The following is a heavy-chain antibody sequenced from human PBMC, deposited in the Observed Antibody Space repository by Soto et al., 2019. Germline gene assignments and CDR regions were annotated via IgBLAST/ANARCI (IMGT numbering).Heavy chain of an antibody. V-gene: IGHV3-30*18. Sequence: QVQLVESGGGVVQPGRSLRLSCAASGFTFSSYGMHWVRQAPGKGLEWVAVISDDGSNKYYADSVKGRFTISRDNSKNTLYLQMNSLRAEDTAVYYCAKGHKYSSSWYWFDPWGQGTLVTVSS. D-gene: IGHD6-13*01. CDR1: GFTFSSYG. CDR3: AKGHKYSSSWYWFDP. CDR2: ISDDGSNK. J-gene: IGHJ5*02.